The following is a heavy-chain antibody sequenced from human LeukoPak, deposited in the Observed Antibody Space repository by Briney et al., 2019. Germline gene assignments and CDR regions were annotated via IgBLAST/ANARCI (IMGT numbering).Heavy chain of an antibody. J-gene: IGHJ4*02. D-gene: IGHD3-22*01. CDR3: AKGRSMIVATTVAY. V-gene: IGHV3-23*01. CDR2: ISGSGGST. Sequence: GGSLRLSCAASGFTFSSYAMSWARQAPGRGLEWVSAISGSGGSTYYADSVKGRFSISRDNSKSTLYLQMNSLRAEDTAVYYCAKGRSMIVATTVAYWGQGTLVTVSS. CDR1: GFTFSSYA.